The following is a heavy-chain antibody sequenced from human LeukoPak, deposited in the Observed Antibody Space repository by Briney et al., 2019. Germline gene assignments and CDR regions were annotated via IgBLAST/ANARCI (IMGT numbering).Heavy chain of an antibody. V-gene: IGHV3-30*18. J-gene: IGHJ4*02. CDR3: AKDAQFIVVIRSYFDY. Sequence: GSSLRLSCAASGFTFSNYGVHWVRQAPGKGLEWVAVISNDGSNKYYADSVKGRFTISRDNSKNTLYLQMNSLRAEDTAVYYCAKDAQFIVVIRSYFDYWGQGTLVTVSS. D-gene: IGHD3-22*01. CDR2: ISNDGSNK. CDR1: GFTFSNYG.